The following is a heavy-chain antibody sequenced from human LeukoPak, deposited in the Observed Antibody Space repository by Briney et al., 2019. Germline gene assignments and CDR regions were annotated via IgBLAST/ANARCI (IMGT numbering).Heavy chain of an antibody. D-gene: IGHD3-3*01. Sequence: GGSLRLSCTASGCTFSSCWKSWGRQTPAKGLEWVSNIRQDGGEKYYLDSVRGRFAISRDNAKSSLYLQMNPLIAADAAVYYCAKISSVDSWSTFDYWGQGNLVT. CDR3: AKISSVDSWSTFDY. CDR1: GCTFSSCW. J-gene: IGHJ4*02. CDR2: IRQDGGEK. V-gene: IGHV3-7*02.